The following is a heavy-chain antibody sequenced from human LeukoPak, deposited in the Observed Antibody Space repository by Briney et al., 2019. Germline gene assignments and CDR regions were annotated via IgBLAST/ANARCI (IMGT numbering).Heavy chain of an antibody. D-gene: IGHD2-21*01. CDR3: ARGIRDTIVAKYYFDS. CDR2: INHSGST. CDR1: GGSFSGYY. Sequence: SETLSLTCAVYGGSFSGYYWSWIRQPPGKGLGWIGEINHSGSTNYSPSLKSRVTTSVDTSKNQFSLKLSSVTAADTAVYYCARGIRDTIVAKYYFDSWGQGTPVTVSS. J-gene: IGHJ4*02. V-gene: IGHV4-34*01.